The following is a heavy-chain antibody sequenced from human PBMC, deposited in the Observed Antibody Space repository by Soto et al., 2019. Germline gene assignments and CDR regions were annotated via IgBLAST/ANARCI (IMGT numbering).Heavy chain of an antibody. CDR1: GGSISSGGYY. Sequence: SETLSLTCTVSGGSISSGGYYWSWIRQHPGKGLEWIGYIYYSGSTYYNPSLKSRVTISVDTSKNQFSLKLSSVTAADTAVYYCARDPNYYGSGRISWFDPWGQGTLVTVS. CDR2: IYYSGST. CDR3: ARDPNYYGSGRISWFDP. J-gene: IGHJ5*02. V-gene: IGHV4-31*03. D-gene: IGHD3-10*01.